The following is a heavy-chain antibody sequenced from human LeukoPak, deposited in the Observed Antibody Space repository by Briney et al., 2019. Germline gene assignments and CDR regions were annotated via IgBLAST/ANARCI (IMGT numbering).Heavy chain of an antibody. CDR1: GGSTSSYY. CDR2: ISYSGST. V-gene: IGHV4-59*01. J-gene: IGHJ5*02. D-gene: IGHD1-7*01. CDR3: ARGNWNYASFWFEP. Sequence: SETLSLTCTVSGGSTSSYYWSWILQPPGKGLEWIGDISYSGSTNYNPSLKSRVSISVETSKNQFSLKVSSVTAADTAVYYCARGNWNYASFWFEPWGQGTLVTVSS.